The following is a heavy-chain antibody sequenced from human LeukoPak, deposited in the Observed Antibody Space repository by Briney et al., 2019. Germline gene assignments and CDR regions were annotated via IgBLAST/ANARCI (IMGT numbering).Heavy chain of an antibody. J-gene: IGHJ4*02. CDR2: INHSGST. CDR1: GGSFSGYY. CDR3: ARVRCSSTSCYARPPYYFDY. Sequence: SETLSLTCAVYGGSFSGYYWSWIRQPPGKGLEWIGEINHSGSTNYNPSLKSRVTISVDTSKNQFSLKLSSVTAADTAVYYCARVRCSSTSCYARPPYYFDYWGQGTLVTVSS. V-gene: IGHV4-34*01. D-gene: IGHD2-2*01.